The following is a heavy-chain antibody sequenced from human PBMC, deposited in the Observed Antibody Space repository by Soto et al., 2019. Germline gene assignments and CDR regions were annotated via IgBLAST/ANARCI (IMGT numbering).Heavy chain of an antibody. CDR1: GGSISSSSYY. D-gene: IGHD3-10*01. CDR2: IYYSGST. Sequence: SETLSLTCTVSGGSISSSSYYWGWIRQPPGKGLEWIGSIYYSGSTYYNPSLKSRVTISVDTSKNQFSLKLSSVTAADTAVYYYARRLDYYGSGSLGDAFDIWGQGAMVTVSS. J-gene: IGHJ3*02. V-gene: IGHV4-39*01. CDR3: ARRLDYYGSGSLGDAFDI.